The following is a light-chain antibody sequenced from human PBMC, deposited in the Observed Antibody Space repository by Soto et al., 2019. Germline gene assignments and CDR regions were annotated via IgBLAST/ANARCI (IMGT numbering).Light chain of an antibody. CDR3: SSYTTSNTRQIV. V-gene: IGLV2-14*03. J-gene: IGLJ1*01. CDR2: DVS. Sequence: QCALNQPASVSGSPGQSITISCTGTSSDVGGYNYVSWYQHHPGKAPKLIIYDVSNRPSGVSIRFSGSKSDNTASLTISGLQPEDEADYHCSSYTTSNTRQIVFGTGTKVTVL. CDR1: SSDVGGYNY.